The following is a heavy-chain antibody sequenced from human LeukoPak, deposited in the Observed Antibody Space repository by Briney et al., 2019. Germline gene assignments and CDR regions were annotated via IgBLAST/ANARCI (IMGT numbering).Heavy chain of an antibody. CDR1: GFTFSNAW. CDR3: TTLHILTGYYLRY. J-gene: IGHJ4*02. V-gene: IGHV3-15*01. D-gene: IGHD3-9*01. CDR2: IKSKTDGGTT. Sequence: GGSLRLSCAASGFTFSNAWMSWVRQAPGKGLEWVGRIKSKTDGGTTGYAAPVKGRFTISRDDSKNTLYLQMNSLKTEDTAVYYCTTLHILTGYYLRYWGQGTLVTVSS.